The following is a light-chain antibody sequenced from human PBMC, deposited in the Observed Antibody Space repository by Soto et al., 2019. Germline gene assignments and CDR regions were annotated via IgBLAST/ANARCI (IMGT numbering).Light chain of an antibody. Sequence: ETVLTQSPGTLSLSPGETATLSCRASQSVSSYLAWYQQKPGQAPRLLMYDVSTRASAAPARFSGSGSGSEFTLTISSLQSEDFAIYFCQQYYHWWTFGQGTKVDIK. CDR2: DVS. CDR1: QSVSSY. V-gene: IGKV3-15*01. J-gene: IGKJ1*01. CDR3: QQYYHWWT.